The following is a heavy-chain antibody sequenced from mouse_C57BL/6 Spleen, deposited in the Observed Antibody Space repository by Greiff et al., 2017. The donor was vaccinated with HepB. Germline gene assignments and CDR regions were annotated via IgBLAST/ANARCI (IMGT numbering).Heavy chain of an antibody. CDR3: ARGGLYDYDGAFDY. CDR2: FHPYNDDT. J-gene: IGHJ2*01. Sequence: QVHVKQSGAELVKHGASVKMSCKASGYTFTTYPIEWMKQNHGKSLEWIGNFHPYNDDTKYNEKFKGKATLTVEKSSSTVYLELSRLTSDDSAVYYCARGGLYDYDGAFDYWGQGTTLTVSS. D-gene: IGHD2-4*01. V-gene: IGHV1-47*01. CDR1: GYTFTTYP.